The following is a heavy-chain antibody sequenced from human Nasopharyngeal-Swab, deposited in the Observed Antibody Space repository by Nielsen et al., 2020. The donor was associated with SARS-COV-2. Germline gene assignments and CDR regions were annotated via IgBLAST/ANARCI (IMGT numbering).Heavy chain of an antibody. V-gene: IGHV3-73*01. Sequence: GESLKISCAASGFVFRWSAIHLVRPASGKGLEWVGRIGDKAHNYATTYAASVKGRFTISRDDSKNTAFLQMDSLNTEDTALYYCTTDYYFDYWGQGTLVTVSS. CDR2: IGDKAHNYAT. D-gene: IGHD4/OR15-4a*01. CDR3: TTDYYFDY. J-gene: IGHJ4*02. CDR1: GFVFRWSA.